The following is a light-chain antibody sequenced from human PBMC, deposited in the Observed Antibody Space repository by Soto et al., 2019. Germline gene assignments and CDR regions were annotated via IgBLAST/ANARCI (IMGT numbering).Light chain of an antibody. J-gene: IGKJ1*01. Sequence: EIVLTQSPATLSLSPGERATLSCRASQSVSNDYVAWVQQKPGQTPRLLIYSVSSRATGIPDRFSGSGSGTDFTLTISRLEPEDFAMYYCHQYDSWTFGQGTKVDIK. V-gene: IGKV3-20*01. CDR1: QSVSNDY. CDR2: SVS. CDR3: HQYDSWT.